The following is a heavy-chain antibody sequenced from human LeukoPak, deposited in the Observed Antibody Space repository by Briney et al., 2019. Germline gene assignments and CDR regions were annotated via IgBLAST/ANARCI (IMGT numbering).Heavy chain of an antibody. V-gene: IGHV4-39*07. CDR3: ARVPHMSSSWVLPRWFDP. CDR2: IYYSGST. J-gene: IGHJ5*02. Sequence: PSETLSLTCTVSGGSISSGSYYWGWIRQPPGKGLEWIGSIYYSGSTYYNPSLKSRVTISVDTSKNQFSLKLSSVTAADTAVYYCARVPHMSSSWVLPRWFDPWGQGTLVTVSS. D-gene: IGHD6-13*01. CDR1: GGSISSGSYY.